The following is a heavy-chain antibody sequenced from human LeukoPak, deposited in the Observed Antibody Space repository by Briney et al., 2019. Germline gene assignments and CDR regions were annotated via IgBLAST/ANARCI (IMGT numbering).Heavy chain of an antibody. CDR2: IYYSGST. CDR3: ARGLYDFWSGYLGPYFDY. Sequence: TSETLSLTCTVSGGSISSYYWSWIRQPPGKGLEWIGYIYYSGSTNYNPSLKSRVTISVDTSKNQFSLKLSSVTAADTAVYYCARGLYDFWSGYLGPYFDYWGQGTPVTVSS. CDR1: GGSISSYY. D-gene: IGHD3-3*01. V-gene: IGHV4-59*01. J-gene: IGHJ4*02.